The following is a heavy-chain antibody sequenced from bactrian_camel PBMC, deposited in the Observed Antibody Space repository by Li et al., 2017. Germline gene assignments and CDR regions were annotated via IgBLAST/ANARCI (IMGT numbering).Heavy chain of an antibody. J-gene: IGHJ6*01. D-gene: IGHD2*01. Sequence: QLVESGGGLVQPGGSLRLSCSFSDFTFSRYHINWVRQTPGMGLEWVSSIYSDGSTTYYSDSVKGRSTITRDNAENTVYLQMNSLKSEDTALYYCAAHVACPVAVIAPYEFGYWGQGTQVTVS. CDR3: AAHVACPVAVIAPYEFGY. V-gene: IGHV3-2*01. CDR1: DFTFSRYH. CDR2: IYSDGSTT.